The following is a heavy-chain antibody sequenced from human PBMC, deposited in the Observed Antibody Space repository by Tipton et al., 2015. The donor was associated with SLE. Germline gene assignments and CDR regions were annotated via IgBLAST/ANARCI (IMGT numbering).Heavy chain of an antibody. J-gene: IGHJ6*02. D-gene: IGHD4-11*01. CDR1: GFTVSSNY. V-gene: IGHV3-53*05. Sequence: SLRLSCAASGFTVSSNYMSWVRQAPGKGLEWVSVIYSGGSTYYADSVKGRFTISRDNSKNTLYLQMNSLRAEDTAVYYCARGSHSPYYYYGMDVWGQGTTVTVSS. CDR3: ARGSHSPYYYYGMDV. CDR2: IYSGGST.